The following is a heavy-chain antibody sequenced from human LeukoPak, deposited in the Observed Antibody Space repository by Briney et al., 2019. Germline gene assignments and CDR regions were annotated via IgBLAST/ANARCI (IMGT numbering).Heavy chain of an antibody. Sequence: SETLSLTCTVSGGSISSYYWSWIRQPPGKGLEWIGYIYYSGSTNYNPSLKSRVTISVDTSKNQFSLKLSSVTAADTGVYYCARFGYGDYGRRGYYFDCWGEGTLVTASS. V-gene: IGHV4-59*01. J-gene: IGHJ4*02. CDR1: GGSISSYY. CDR2: IYYSGST. D-gene: IGHD4-17*01. CDR3: ARFGYGDYGRRGYYFDC.